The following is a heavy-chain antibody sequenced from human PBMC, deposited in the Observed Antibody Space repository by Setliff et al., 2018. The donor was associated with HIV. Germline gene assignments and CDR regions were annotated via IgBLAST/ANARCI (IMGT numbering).Heavy chain of an antibody. CDR2: IYYTGST. Sequence: SETLSLTCTVSGGSISRGGYYWSWIRQHPGKGLEWIGYIYYTGSTLYNPSLRSRLSMSVDTSKNQFSLELSSVTAADTAVYFCARDEGVVAATETYYYNGLDVWGQGTTVTVSS. CDR3: ARDEGVVAATETYYYNGLDV. V-gene: IGHV4-31*03. J-gene: IGHJ6*02. CDR1: GGSISRGGYY. D-gene: IGHD2-15*01.